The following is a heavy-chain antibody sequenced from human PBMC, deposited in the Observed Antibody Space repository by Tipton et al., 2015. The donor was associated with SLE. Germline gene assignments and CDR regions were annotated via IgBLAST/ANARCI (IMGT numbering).Heavy chain of an antibody. V-gene: IGHV3-9*01. CDR1: GFTFDDYA. J-gene: IGHJ5*02. D-gene: IGHD3-10*01. Sequence: SLRLSCVASGFTFDDYAMHWVQQAPGKGLEWVSGISWNSDTIGYADSVKGRFTISRDDAKNSLYLQMNSLRAEDTALYYCTKGGYYGSGSYRWFDPWGQGTLVTVSS. CDR2: ISWNSDTI. CDR3: TKGGYYGSGSYRWFDP.